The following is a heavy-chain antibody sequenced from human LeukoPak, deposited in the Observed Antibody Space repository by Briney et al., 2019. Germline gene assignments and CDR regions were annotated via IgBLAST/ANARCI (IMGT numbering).Heavy chain of an antibody. CDR2: INPNSGGT. V-gene: IGHV1-2*02. Sequence: ASVKVSCKASGYTFTGYYMHWVRQAPGQGLEWMGWINPNSGGTNYAQKFQGRVTMTRETSISTAYMELSRVRSDDTAVYYCARDYGDRDLSYWGQGTLVTVSS. J-gene: IGHJ4*02. D-gene: IGHD4-17*01. CDR1: GYTFTGYY. CDR3: ARDYGDRDLSY.